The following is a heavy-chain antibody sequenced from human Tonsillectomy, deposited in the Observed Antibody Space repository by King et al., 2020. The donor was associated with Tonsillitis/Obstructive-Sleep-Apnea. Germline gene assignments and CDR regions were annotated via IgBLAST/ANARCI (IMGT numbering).Heavy chain of an antibody. CDR1: GFTFSTYW. V-gene: IGHV3-7*02. J-gene: IGHJ5*02. CDR3: VGYSTTYGWLDP. D-gene: IGHD2/OR15-2a*01. Sequence: QLVQSGGGLVQPGGYVRLYCAASGFTFSTYWMTGFRQAPGKGLEWVANIKHAGSALYFLDSVKGRFTISSDNTKNSLHLQMNSLSGEDTAVDYCVGYSTTYGWLDPWGQGTLVTVSS. CDR2: IKHAGSAL.